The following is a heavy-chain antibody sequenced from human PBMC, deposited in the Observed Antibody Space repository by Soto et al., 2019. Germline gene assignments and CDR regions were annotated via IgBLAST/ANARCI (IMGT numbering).Heavy chain of an antibody. J-gene: IGHJ6*02. Sequence: PSETLSLTCTVSGGSISSYYWSWIRQPAGKGLEWIGRIYTSGSTNYNPSLKSRVTMSVDTSKNQFSLKLSSVTAADTAVYYCARDPLIVLMAPYGMDVWGQETTVTVSS. D-gene: IGHD2-8*01. CDR2: IYTSGST. CDR1: GGSISSYY. CDR3: ARDPLIVLMAPYGMDV. V-gene: IGHV4-4*07.